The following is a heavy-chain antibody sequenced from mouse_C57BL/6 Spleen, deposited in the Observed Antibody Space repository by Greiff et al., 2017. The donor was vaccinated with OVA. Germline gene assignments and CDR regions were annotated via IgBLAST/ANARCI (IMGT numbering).Heavy chain of an antibody. Sequence: VQLVESGAELVRPGASVTLSCKASGYTFTDYEMHWVKQTPVHGLEWIGAIDPETGGTAYNQKFKGKAILTADKSSSTAYMELRSLTSEDSAVYYCTRDGDYYGSSHVALCYWGQGTTLTVSS. CDR2: IDPETGGT. J-gene: IGHJ2*01. CDR3: TRDGDYYGSSHVALCY. CDR1: GYTFTDYE. V-gene: IGHV1-15*01. D-gene: IGHD1-1*01.